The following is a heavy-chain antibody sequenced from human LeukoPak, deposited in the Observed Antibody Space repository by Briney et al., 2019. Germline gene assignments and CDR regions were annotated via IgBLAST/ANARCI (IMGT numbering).Heavy chain of an antibody. CDR2: IYYSGST. CDR3: ARHEGDGYNSPSD. CDR1: GGSISSSSYY. J-gene: IGHJ4*02. Sequence: SETLSLTCTVSGGSISSSSYYWGWSRQPPGKGREWIGSIYYSGSTCYNPSLKSRVAISVDTSKNQFSLKLSSVTAADTAVYYCARHEGDGYNSPSDWGQGTLVTVSS. V-gene: IGHV4-39*01. D-gene: IGHD5-24*01.